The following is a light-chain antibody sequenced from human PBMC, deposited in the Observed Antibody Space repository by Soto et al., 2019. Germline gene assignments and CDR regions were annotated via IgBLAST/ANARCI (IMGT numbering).Light chain of an antibody. V-gene: IGKV3-20*01. Sequence: DMVLTKAPGTLSLSPGERVTLSGTASQRVSNNYLAWYQQKPGPAPRLPIYGAANRATCIPDRFSGSGSGTYFTITISRLEPEDFAVYYCQQYGSSGTFGQGTKVEIK. CDR2: GAA. CDR3: QQYGSSGT. J-gene: IGKJ1*01. CDR1: QRVSNNY.